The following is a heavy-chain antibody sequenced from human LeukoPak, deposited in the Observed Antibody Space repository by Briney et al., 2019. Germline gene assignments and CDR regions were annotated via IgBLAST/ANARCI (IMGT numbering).Heavy chain of an antibody. V-gene: IGHV4-59*08. D-gene: IGHD3-22*01. J-gene: IGHJ4*02. CDR3: ARLNYYDSSGYPNFDY. Sequence: SETLSLTCTVSGGSISSYYWSWIRQPLGKGLEWIGYIYYSGSTNYNPSLKSRVTISVDTSKNQFSLKLSSVTAADTAVYYCARLNYYDSSGYPNFDYWGQGTLVTVSS. CDR1: GGSISSYY. CDR2: IYYSGST.